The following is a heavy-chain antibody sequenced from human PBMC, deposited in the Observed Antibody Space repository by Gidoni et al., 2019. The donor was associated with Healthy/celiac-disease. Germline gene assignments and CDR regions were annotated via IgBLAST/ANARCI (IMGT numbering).Heavy chain of an antibody. CDR2: IIPIFGTA. D-gene: IGHD3-22*01. V-gene: IGHV1-69*01. J-gene: IGHJ3*02. CDR1: GGTFSSYA. CDR3: ARDMPGGYDSSGWDAFDI. Sequence: QVQLVQSGAEVKKPGSSVKVSCKASGGTFSSYALSWVRQAPGQGLEWMGGIIPIFGTANYAQKFQGRVTITADESTSTAYMELSSLRSEDTAVYYCARDMPGGYDSSGWDAFDIWGQGTMVTVSS.